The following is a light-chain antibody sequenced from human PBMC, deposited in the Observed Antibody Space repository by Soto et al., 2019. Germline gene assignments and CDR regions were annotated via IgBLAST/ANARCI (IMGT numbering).Light chain of an antibody. J-gene: IGKJ4*01. Sequence: ETVLTQSPGTLSLSPGERGTLSCRASQSIGDNDLAWYQQKPGQAPRLLIYGASSRATGIPDRFSCSGSGTDFTLTISRLEPEDFAVHFWQQYGSSPLFGGGTMVDIK. V-gene: IGKV3-20*01. CDR1: QSIGDND. CDR2: GAS. CDR3: QQYGSSPL.